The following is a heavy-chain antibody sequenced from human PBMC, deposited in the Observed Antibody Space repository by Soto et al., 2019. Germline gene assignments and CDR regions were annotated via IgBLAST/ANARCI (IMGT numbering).Heavy chain of an antibody. CDR1: GYTFTSYG. CDR2: ISTYNGHT. V-gene: IGHV1-18*01. J-gene: IGHJ4*02. D-gene: IGHD3-22*01. Sequence: ASVKVSWKGSGYTFTSYGISWVRQAPGQGLEWMGWISTYNGHTNYAKKVQGRVTVTTDTSTSTVYMELRSLRSDDTAVYFCARDNYYDSTGPLDYWGQGTLVTVSS. CDR3: ARDNYYDSTGPLDY.